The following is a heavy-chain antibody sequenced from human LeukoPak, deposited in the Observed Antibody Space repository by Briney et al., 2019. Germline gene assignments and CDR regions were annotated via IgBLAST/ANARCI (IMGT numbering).Heavy chain of an antibody. V-gene: IGHV1-2*02. CDR1: GYTFTGYY. Sequence: GASVKVSCKASGYTFTGYYMHWVRQAPGQGLEWMGWINPNSGGTNYAQKFQGRVTMTRDTSISTAYMELSRLRSDDTAVYYCARGGGYDFWSGSAYYFDYWGQGTLVTVSS. CDR2: INPNSGGT. J-gene: IGHJ4*02. D-gene: IGHD3-3*01. CDR3: ARGGGYDFWSGSAYYFDY.